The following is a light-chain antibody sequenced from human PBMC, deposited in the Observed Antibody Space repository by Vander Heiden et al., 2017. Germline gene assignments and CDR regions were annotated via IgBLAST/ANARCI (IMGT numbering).Light chain of an antibody. CDR1: SGSIADNY. CDR3: QSYGATNVV. J-gene: IGLJ3*02. V-gene: IGLV6-57*01. Sequence: NFVLTQPHSLSESPGQTVTISCTRSSGSIADNYVHWYQQRPGGSPTTVILENNHRPSGVPGRFSGSIDRSSNSASLTISGLKTEDESDYYCQSYGATNVVFGGGTKLTVL. CDR2: ENN.